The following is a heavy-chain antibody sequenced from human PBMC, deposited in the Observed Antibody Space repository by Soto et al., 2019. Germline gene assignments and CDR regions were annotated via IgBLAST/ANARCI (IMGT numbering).Heavy chain of an antibody. D-gene: IGHD4-17*01. CDR1: GFTFSDYA. J-gene: IGHJ4*02. V-gene: IGHV3-23*01. Sequence: EVQLLESGGGLVQRGGSLRLSCAAFGFTFSDYAMTWVRQAPGKGLEWVSVISASAGITDYADSVKGRVTISRDNFNNTLYLKMNSLRVEDTAVYYCAKGGRMTTVVSHFDFWGRGALVIVSS. CDR3: AKGGRMTTVVSHFDF. CDR2: ISASAGIT.